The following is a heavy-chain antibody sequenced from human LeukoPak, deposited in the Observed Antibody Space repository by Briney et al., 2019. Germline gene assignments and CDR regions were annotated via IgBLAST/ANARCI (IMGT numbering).Heavy chain of an antibody. D-gene: IGHD2-15*01. Sequence: SVKVSCKASGGTLITHYISWVRQAPGQGLEWMGRIVPMVGIANYAQKFQGRVTMTRNTSIYTAYMELSSLRSEDTAVYYCARGFPLSYCSGGSCPFFDYWGQGTLVTVSS. CDR3: ARGFPLSYCSGGSCPFFDY. CDR1: GGTLITHY. J-gene: IGHJ4*02. CDR2: IVPMVGIA. V-gene: IGHV1-69*04.